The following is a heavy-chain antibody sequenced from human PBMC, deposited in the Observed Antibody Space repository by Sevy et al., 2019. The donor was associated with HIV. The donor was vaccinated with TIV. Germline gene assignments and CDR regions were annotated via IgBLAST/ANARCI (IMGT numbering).Heavy chain of an antibody. D-gene: IGHD6-19*01. Sequence: ASVTVSCKTSGGTFSTYGISWVRQAPGQGPEWMGGIIPILGTVNYAQKCQGRVTITADESTKTAYMELSSLRSEDTAVYYCARGGGNGWYYFDYWGQETLVTVSS. CDR3: ARGGGNGWYYFDY. V-gene: IGHV1-69*13. J-gene: IGHJ4*02. CDR2: IIPILGTV. CDR1: GGTFSTYG.